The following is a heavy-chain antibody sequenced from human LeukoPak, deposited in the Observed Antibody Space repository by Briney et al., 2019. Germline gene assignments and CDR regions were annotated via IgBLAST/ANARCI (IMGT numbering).Heavy chain of an antibody. CDR2: ISAYNGNT. Sequence: ASVKVSCKASGYTFTSYGISWVRQAPGQGLEWMGWISAYNGNTNYAQKLQGRVTMTTDTSTSTAYMELRSLRSDDTAVYYCARGFWSGYPGYYYYYMDVWGKGTTVTVSS. V-gene: IGHV1-18*01. D-gene: IGHD3-3*01. CDR1: GYTFTSYG. CDR3: ARGFWSGYPGYYYYYMDV. J-gene: IGHJ6*03.